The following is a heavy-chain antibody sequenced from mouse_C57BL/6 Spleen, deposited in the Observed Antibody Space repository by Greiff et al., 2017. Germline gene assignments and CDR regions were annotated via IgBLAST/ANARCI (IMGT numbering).Heavy chain of an antibody. CDR2: IYPGSGST. CDR3: ARGGYDYDEGYAMDY. J-gene: IGHJ4*01. V-gene: IGHV1-55*01. D-gene: IGHD2-4*01. CDR1: GYTFTSYW. Sequence: QVHLKQPGAELVKPGASVKMSCKASGYTFTSYWITWVKQRPGQGLEWIGDIYPGSGSTNYNEKFKSKATLTVDTSSSTAYMQLSSLTSEDSAVYYCARGGYDYDEGYAMDYWGQGTSVTVSS.